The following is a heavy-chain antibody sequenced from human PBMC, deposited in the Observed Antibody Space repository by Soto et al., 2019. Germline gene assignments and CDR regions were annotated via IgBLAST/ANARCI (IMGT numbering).Heavy chain of an antibody. CDR3: ARGDYNDYFDF. D-gene: IGHD4-4*01. CDR1: GVSINTGGYS. CDR2: IYQSGST. V-gene: IGHV4-30-2*06. Sequence: QVQLQESGPGLVKPSQTLSLTCAVSGVSINTGGYSWNWIRQSPGKALVWMGHIYQSGSTYYKPSVKGRITISVDMSNDDFSLEVTSVTPADTAVYVCARGDYNDYFDFWGQGALVTVSS. J-gene: IGHJ4*02.